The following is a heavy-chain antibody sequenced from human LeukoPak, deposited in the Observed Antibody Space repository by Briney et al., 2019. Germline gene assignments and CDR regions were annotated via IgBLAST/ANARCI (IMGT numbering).Heavy chain of an antibody. V-gene: IGHV1-8*01. J-gene: IGHJ3*02. Sequence: ASVKVSCKASGYTFTSYDINWVRQATGQGLEWMGWMNPNSGNTGYAQKFQGRVTMTRNTSISTAYMELSSLRSGDTAVYYCARRIAARRDDAFDIWGQGTMVTVSS. CDR1: GYTFTSYD. CDR2: MNPNSGNT. CDR3: ARRIAARRDDAFDI. D-gene: IGHD6-6*01.